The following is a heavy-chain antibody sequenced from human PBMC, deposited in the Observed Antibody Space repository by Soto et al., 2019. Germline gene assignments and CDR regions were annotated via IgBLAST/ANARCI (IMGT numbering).Heavy chain of an antibody. D-gene: IGHD4-17*01. CDR1: GGSISSYY. Sequence: SETLSLTCTVSGGSISSYYWSWIRQPPGKGLEWIGYIHYSGSTNYNPSLKSRVTISVDTSMNQFSLKLSSVTAADTAVYYCARTPYGGSTDYWGQGTLVTVSS. V-gene: IGHV4-59*01. CDR2: IHYSGST. J-gene: IGHJ4*02. CDR3: ARTPYGGSTDY.